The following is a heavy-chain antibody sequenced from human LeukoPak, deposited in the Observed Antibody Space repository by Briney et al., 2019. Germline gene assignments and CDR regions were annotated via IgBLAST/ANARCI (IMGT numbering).Heavy chain of an antibody. CDR3: ARDYPMGIPYDY. J-gene: IGHJ4*02. V-gene: IGHV4-39*07. CDR1: GGSISSSSYY. Sequence: SETLSLTCTVSGGSISSSSYYWGWIRQPPGKGLEWIGTIYYSGSTYYNPSLKSRVTISVDTSKNQFSLKLSSVTAADTAMYYCARDYPMGIPYDYWGQGTLVTVSS. CDR2: IYYSGST. D-gene: IGHD7-27*01.